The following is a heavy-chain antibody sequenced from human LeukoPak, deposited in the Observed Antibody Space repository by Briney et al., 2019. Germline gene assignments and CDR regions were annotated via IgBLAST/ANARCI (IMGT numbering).Heavy chain of an antibody. CDR3: ARRIVVVSGAIDY. Sequence: ASVKVSCKASGYTFTGYYMHWVRHAPGQGLEWMGWINANSGGTKYAQKFQGRVTMTRDTSISTAYMELSRLKSDDTAVYYCARRIVVVSGAIDYWGQGTLVTVSS. D-gene: IGHD2-15*01. CDR2: INANSGGT. V-gene: IGHV1-2*02. J-gene: IGHJ4*02. CDR1: GYTFTGYY.